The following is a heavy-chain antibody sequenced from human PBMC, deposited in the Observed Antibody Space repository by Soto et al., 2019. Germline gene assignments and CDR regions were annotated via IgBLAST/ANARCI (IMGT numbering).Heavy chain of an antibody. Sequence: QVQLVQSGAEVKKPGASVKVSCKASGYTFIAYYIHWVRQAPGQGLEWMGWINPDSGGTNFGQKFQGRVTMTRDTSISTAYMELSSLRSDDTAVYYCATDRSTALSWFDPWGQGTLVTVSS. V-gene: IGHV1-2*02. CDR3: ATDRSTALSWFDP. J-gene: IGHJ5*02. CDR1: GYTFIAYY. CDR2: INPDSGGT. D-gene: IGHD1-26*01.